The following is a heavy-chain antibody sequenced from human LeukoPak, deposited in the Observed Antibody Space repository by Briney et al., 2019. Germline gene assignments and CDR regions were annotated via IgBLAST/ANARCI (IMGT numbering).Heavy chain of an antibody. CDR1: GVSINTGNYY. CDR2: IFTGGTT. D-gene: IGHD2/OR15-2a*01. Sequence: TPSETLSLTCSVSGVSINTGNYYWTWIRQPAGKGLQWIGRIFTGGTTNYIPSLQSRVTISMDTSKSQVSLRLRSVTAADTAVYYCARVVSSVYYYMDDWGKGTSVTVSS. V-gene: IGHV4-61*02. J-gene: IGHJ6*03. CDR3: ARVVSSVYYYMDD.